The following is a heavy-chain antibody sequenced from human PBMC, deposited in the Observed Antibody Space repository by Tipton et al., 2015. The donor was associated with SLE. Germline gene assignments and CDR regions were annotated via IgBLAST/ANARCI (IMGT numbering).Heavy chain of an antibody. V-gene: IGHV4-38-2*02. CDR2: IYYSGST. CDR3: ARDRSGSGWYEGAVDI. Sequence: TLSLTCAVSGYSISSSYYWGWIRQPPGKGLEWIGSIYYSGSTNYNPSLKSRVTISGDTSKNQFSLKLCSVTAADTAIYYCARDRSGSGWYEGAVDIWGQGTMVTVSS. CDR1: GYSISSSYY. J-gene: IGHJ3*02. D-gene: IGHD6-19*01.